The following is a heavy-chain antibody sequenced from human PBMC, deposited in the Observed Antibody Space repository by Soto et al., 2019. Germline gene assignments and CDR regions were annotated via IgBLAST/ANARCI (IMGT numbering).Heavy chain of an antibody. CDR3: AKGYLDHYDYMDV. V-gene: IGHV3-23*01. CDR2: ISGSGGST. J-gene: IGHJ6*03. Sequence: EVQLLESGGGLVQPGGSLRLSCAASGFTFSSYAMSWVRQAPGKGLEWVSAISGSGGSTYYADSVKGRFTISRDNSKDTLYLQMNSLRAEDTAVYYCAKGYLDHYDYMDVWGKGTTVTVSS. CDR1: GFTFSSYA. D-gene: IGHD1-1*01.